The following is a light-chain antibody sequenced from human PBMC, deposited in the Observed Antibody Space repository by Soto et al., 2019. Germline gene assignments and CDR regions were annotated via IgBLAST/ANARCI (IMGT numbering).Light chain of an antibody. CDR1: QSVGNN. CDR3: QQSGGSRT. V-gene: IGKV3-20*01. Sequence: EIVMTQSPATVSVSPGERATLYCRASQSVGNNLAWYQQKPGQAPSLFIYGASNRATGIPDRFSGSGSGTQFTLTINRLEPEDFAVYYCQQSGGSRTFGQGTKVDIK. CDR2: GAS. J-gene: IGKJ1*01.